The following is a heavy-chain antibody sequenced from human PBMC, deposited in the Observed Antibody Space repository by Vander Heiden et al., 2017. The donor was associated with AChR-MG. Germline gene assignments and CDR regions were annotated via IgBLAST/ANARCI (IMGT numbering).Heavy chain of an antibody. Sequence: QVQLVQSGAEVKTPGASVKVSCHASGYTFTGYYLDWVRQAPGQGLEWMGWINPNSGGTNYAQKFQGRVTMTRDTSISTAYMELSRLRSDDTAVYYCASGLRFLEWLLYDPYGMDVWGQGTTVTVSS. CDR2: INPNSGGT. D-gene: IGHD3-3*01. CDR3: ASGLRFLEWLLYDPYGMDV. CDR1: GYTFTGYY. J-gene: IGHJ6*02. V-gene: IGHV1-2*02.